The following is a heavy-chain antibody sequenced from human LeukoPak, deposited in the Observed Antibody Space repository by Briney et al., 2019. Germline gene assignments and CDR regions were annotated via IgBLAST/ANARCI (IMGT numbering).Heavy chain of an antibody. CDR2: IASDGSST. CDR3: ARDQESLAPFDY. J-gene: IGHJ4*02. CDR1: GFTFSSYW. Sequence: PGGSLRLSCAASGFTFSSYWMNWVRQAPGKGLVWVSRIASDGSSTTYADSVKGRFSISRDNAKNTLYLQMNSLRVEDTAVYYCARDQESLAPFDYWGQGTLVTVSS. V-gene: IGHV3-74*01.